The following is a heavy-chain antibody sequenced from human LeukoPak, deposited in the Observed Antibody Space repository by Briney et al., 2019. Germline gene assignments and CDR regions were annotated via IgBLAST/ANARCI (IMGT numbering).Heavy chain of an antibody. V-gene: IGHV3-7*01. J-gene: IGHJ3*02. CDR2: MNPAGSEI. CDR1: GFSFSGSW. CDR3: ARDPLNGALDI. D-gene: IGHD2-8*01. Sequence: PGGSLRLSCEASGFSFSGSWMSWVRQVPGKGLEWLADMNPAGSEILYVDSVKGRFTISRDNSKNSLYLQMDGLRAEDTAVYYYARDPLNGALDIWGRGTLVTVSS.